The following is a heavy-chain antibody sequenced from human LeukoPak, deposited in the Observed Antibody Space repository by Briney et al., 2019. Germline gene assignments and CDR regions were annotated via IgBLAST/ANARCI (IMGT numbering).Heavy chain of an antibody. CDR2: ISGSGGNT. CDR1: GLTFSDYA. D-gene: IGHD6-19*01. J-gene: IGHJ5*02. V-gene: IGHV3-23*01. CDR3: AKEPASSGWFDP. Sequence: GGSLRLSCAASGLTFSDYAMTWVRQAPGKGLEWVSVISGSGGNTYYADSVKGRFTISRDNSKNTLYLQMNSLRAEDTAVYYCAKEPASSGWFDPWGQGTLVAVSS.